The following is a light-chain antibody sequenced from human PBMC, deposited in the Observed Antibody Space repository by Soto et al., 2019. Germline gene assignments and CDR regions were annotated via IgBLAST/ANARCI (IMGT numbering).Light chain of an antibody. CDR2: GVS. J-gene: IGKJ3*01. CDR1: QSVGSY. V-gene: IGKV3-11*01. Sequence: EIVLTQSPATLSLSPGERATLSCRASQSVGSYLAWYQQKPGQAPRLLIYGVSNRAPGIPARFSGSGSGTDFTLTISSLEPEDFAVYHCLQRSIGFTFGPGTKVDIK. CDR3: LQRSIGFT.